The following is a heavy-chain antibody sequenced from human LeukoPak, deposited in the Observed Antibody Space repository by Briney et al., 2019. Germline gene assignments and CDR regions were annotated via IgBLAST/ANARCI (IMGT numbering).Heavy chain of an antibody. Sequence: TTSETLSLTCTVSGGSISSYYWSWIRQPPGKGLEWIGYIYYSGSTYYNPSLKSRATISVDTSKNQFSLRLTSVTAADTAVYYCARLRYYDSSAYYYFDYWGQGTLVTVSS. D-gene: IGHD3-22*01. J-gene: IGHJ4*02. CDR2: IYYSGST. CDR1: GGSISSYY. CDR3: ARLRYYDSSAYYYFDY. V-gene: IGHV4-59*12.